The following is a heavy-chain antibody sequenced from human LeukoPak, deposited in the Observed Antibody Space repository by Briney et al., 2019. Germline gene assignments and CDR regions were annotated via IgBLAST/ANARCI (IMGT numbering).Heavy chain of an antibody. D-gene: IGHD6-19*01. CDR2: IYPGDSDT. Sequence: GESLKISCTGSGYSFTSYWIGWVRQMPGEVLEWMGIIYPGDSDTRYSPSFQGEVTISADKSISTAYLQWSSLKASDTAMYYCARPLDAVAGTSSDYWGQGTLVTVSS. V-gene: IGHV5-51*01. J-gene: IGHJ4*02. CDR1: GYSFTSYW. CDR3: ARPLDAVAGTSSDY.